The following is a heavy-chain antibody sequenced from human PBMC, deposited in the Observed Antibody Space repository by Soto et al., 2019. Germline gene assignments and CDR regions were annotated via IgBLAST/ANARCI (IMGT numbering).Heavy chain of an antibody. J-gene: IGHJ4*02. Sequence: QVQLVESGGGVVQPGRSLRLSCAASGFTFSSYAMHWVRQAPGKGLEWVAVISYDGSNKYYADSVKGRFTISRDNSKNTLYLQMNSLRAEYTAVYYCARDRVTTIDYWGQGTLVTVSS. CDR1: GFTFSSYA. CDR3: ARDRVTTIDY. V-gene: IGHV3-30-3*01. D-gene: IGHD4-17*01. CDR2: ISYDGSNK.